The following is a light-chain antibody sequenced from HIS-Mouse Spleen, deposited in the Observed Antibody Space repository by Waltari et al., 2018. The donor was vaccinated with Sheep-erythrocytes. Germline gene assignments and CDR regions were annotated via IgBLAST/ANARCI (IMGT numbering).Light chain of an antibody. CDR1: SSDVGSYNL. CDR2: EGS. J-gene: IGLJ3*02. Sequence: QSALTQPASVSGSPGQSITISCTGTSSDVGSYNLVSWYQQHPGKAPKLMIYEGSKRPSGVFKSVAGSKSGNTAALTFSGLQAEDEADYYCCSYAGSSTPWVFGGGTKLTVL. CDR3: CSYAGSSTPWV. V-gene: IGLV2-23*01.